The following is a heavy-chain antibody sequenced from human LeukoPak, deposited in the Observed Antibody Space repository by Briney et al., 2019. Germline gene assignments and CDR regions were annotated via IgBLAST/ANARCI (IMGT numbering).Heavy chain of an antibody. CDR3: ARSPVLDRNDWSFAD. CDR1: GFTSSDYA. CDR2: SYSGGDT. J-gene: IGHJ4*02. D-gene: IGHD1-1*01. Sequence: PGGSLRLSCAASGFTSSDYAMSWVRQAPGKGLEWVSVSYSGGDTYHPDSVKGRFTVSRDNPKNTVYLQMNSLRAEDTAVYFCARSPVLDRNDWSFADWGQGTLVTVSS. V-gene: IGHV3-53*01.